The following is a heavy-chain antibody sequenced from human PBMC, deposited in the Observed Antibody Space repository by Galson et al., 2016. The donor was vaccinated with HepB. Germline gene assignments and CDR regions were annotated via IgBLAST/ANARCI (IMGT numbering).Heavy chain of an antibody. J-gene: IGHJ6*02. D-gene: IGHD6-6*01. Sequence: CAISGDSVSSNSATWNWIRQSPSRGLEWLGRTYYRSKWYNDYAVSVKSRGTINPDTSTNQFSLHRNSVTPEDTAVYYCARQYSSSSFYYGMDVWGQGTTVTVSS. CDR1: GDSVSSNSAT. CDR3: ARQYSSSSFYYGMDV. V-gene: IGHV6-1*01. CDR2: TYYRSKWYN.